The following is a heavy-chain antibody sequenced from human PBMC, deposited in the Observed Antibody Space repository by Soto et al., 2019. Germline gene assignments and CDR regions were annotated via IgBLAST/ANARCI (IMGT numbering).Heavy chain of an antibody. J-gene: IGHJ4*02. CDR2: ITAFNGNT. D-gene: IGHD3-3*01. V-gene: IGHV1-18*01. Sequence: QVHLVQSGAEVEKPGASVKVSCKASGYTFTDYGISWVRQAPGQGLQWMGWITAFNGNTKYSQQFQGRVTMTTDTSTSTAYMELRSLESDDTAVYYCARISQSDFWSGYYYVFDYWGQGTLVNVSS. CDR3: ARISQSDFWSGYYYVFDY. CDR1: GYTFTDYG.